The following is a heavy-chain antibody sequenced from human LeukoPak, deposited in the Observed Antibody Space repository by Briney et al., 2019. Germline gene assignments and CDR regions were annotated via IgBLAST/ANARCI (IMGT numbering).Heavy chain of an antibody. CDR1: GGSFSGYY. V-gene: IGHV4-34*01. J-gene: IGHJ4*02. D-gene: IGHD2-2*03. CDR3: ARGRVDIVVVPAAMSRYFDY. CDR2: INHSGST. Sequence: SETLSLTCAVYGGSFSGYYWSWIRQPPGKGLEWIGEINHSGSTNYNPSLKSRVTISVDTSKNQFSLKLSSVTAAGTAVYYCARGRVDIVVVPAAMSRYFDYWGQGTLVTVSS.